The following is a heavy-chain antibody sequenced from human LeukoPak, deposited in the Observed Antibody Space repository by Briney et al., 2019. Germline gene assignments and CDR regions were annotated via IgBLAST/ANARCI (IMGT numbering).Heavy chain of an antibody. V-gene: IGHV4-59*12. CDR1: GGSISSYY. J-gene: IGHJ5*02. D-gene: IGHD2-15*01. CDR3: ARRMPNCSGGSCYYWFDP. CDR2: IYYSGST. Sequence: SSETLSLTCTVSGGSISSYYWSWIRQPPGKGLEWIGYIYYSGSTNYNPSLKSRVTISVDTSKNQFSLKLSSVTAADTAVYYCARRMPNCSGGSCYYWFDPWGQGTLVTVSS.